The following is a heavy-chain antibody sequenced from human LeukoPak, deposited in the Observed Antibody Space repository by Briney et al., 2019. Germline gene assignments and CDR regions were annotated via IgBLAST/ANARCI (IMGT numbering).Heavy chain of an antibody. V-gene: IGHV1-2*02. CDR1: GYTITDYY. D-gene: IGHD3-10*01. Sequence: ASVKVSCKASGYTITDYYIHWVRQAPGQGLEGMGWINPNSGGTNYAQKFEGRVTMTTDTSINTGYVELSSLTSDDTAVYFCARAHYLRLYFFDYWGQGTLVTVSS. CDR3: ARAHYLRLYFFDY. CDR2: INPNSGGT. J-gene: IGHJ4*02.